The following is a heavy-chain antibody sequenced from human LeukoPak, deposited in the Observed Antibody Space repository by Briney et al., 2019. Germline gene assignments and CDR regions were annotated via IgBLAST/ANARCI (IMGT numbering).Heavy chain of an antibody. CDR2: IWYDGSNK. V-gene: IGHV3-33*06. Sequence: GGSLRLSCAASGFTFSSYGMHGVRQAPGKGLEWVAVIWYDGSNKYYADSVKGRFTISRDNSKNKLYLQMNSLRAEDTAVYYCAKGTVDIDYWGQGTLVTVSS. CDR1: GFTFSSYG. J-gene: IGHJ4*02. CDR3: AKGTVDIDY. D-gene: IGHD5-12*01.